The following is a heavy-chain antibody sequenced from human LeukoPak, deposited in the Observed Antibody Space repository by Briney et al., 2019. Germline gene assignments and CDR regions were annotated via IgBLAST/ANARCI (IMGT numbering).Heavy chain of an antibody. V-gene: IGHV3-23*01. CDR2: ITSSGEAT. D-gene: IGHD3-22*01. CDR1: GFTFSSYA. Sequence: GGPLRLSCDASGFTFSSYAMSWVRQGTTRGLEWVSSITSSGEATYYADSVKGRFTISRDNSRYTLYLQMNSLRAEDTAVYYCAKDRPNYYHSNGHYYRRDGDSWGQGALVTVST. CDR3: AKDRPNYYHSNGHYYRRDGDS. J-gene: IGHJ5*01.